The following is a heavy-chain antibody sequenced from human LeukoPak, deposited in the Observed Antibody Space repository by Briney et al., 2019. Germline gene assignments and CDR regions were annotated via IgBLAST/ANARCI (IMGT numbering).Heavy chain of an antibody. Sequence: VASVKVSCKASGYTFTSHGISWVRQAPGQGLEWMGWISPYNGNTNYVQKFQGRIIMTTDISTSTAYMELRSLTSDDTAAYYCARGGTTLVRGAPTPLYYHYYYMDVWGKGTTVTVSS. CDR2: ISPYNGNT. D-gene: IGHD3-10*01. J-gene: IGHJ6*03. V-gene: IGHV1-18*01. CDR3: ARGGTTLVRGAPTPLYYHYYYMDV. CDR1: GYTFTSHG.